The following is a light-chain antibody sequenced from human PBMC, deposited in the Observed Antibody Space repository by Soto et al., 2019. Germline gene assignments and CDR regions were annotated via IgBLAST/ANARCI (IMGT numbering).Light chain of an antibody. CDR3: QQYCSSPPT. V-gene: IGKV3-20*01. Sequence: EIVLTQSPGTLSLSIGERTTLSCRASQSVSRSSLTWYQQKPGQAPRLLISGASSRATGIPDRFSGSGSGTDFTLTISRLEPEDFAMYYCQQYCSSPPTLGGGTKVDIK. J-gene: IGKJ4*01. CDR2: GAS. CDR1: QSVSRSS.